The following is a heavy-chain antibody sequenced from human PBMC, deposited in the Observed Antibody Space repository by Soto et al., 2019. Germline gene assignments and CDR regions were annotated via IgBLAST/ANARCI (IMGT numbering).Heavy chain of an antibody. CDR1: GYTFTSYG. CDR3: ARHHGPTTSENWFDP. D-gene: IGHD5-12*01. Sequence: ASVKVSCKASGYTFTSYGISWVRQAPGQGLEWMGWISAYNGNTNYAQKLRGRVTMTTDTSTTTAYLELRSLRSDDTAVYYCARHHGPTTSENWFDPWGQGTLVTVSS. V-gene: IGHV1-18*01. J-gene: IGHJ5*02. CDR2: ISAYNGNT.